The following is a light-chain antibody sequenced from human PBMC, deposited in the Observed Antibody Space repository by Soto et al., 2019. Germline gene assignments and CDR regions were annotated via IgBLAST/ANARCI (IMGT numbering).Light chain of an antibody. CDR1: SSNIGAGYD. V-gene: IGLV1-40*01. CDR3: QSYDSSLSGYV. Sequence: QSVLRQPPSVSGAPGQRVTISCTGSSSNIGAGYDVYWYQQLSGTAPKLLIYGNNNRPSGVPDRFSGSKSGTSASLAITGLQAEDEADYYCQSYDSSLSGYVFGTGTKVTVL. CDR2: GNN. J-gene: IGLJ1*01.